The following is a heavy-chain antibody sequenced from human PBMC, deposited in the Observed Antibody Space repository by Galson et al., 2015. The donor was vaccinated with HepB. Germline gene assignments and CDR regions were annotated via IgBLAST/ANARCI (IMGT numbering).Heavy chain of an antibody. CDR1: GYTFTSYY. J-gene: IGHJ4*02. Sequence: SVKVSCKASGYTFTSYYMHWVRQAPGQGLEWMGIINPSGGSTSYAQKFQGRVTMTRDTSTSTVYMELSSLRSEDTAVYYCARGNVDVAAAGTFHFDYWGQGTLVTVSS. D-gene: IGHD6-13*01. CDR3: ARGNVDVAAAGTFHFDY. V-gene: IGHV1-46*01. CDR2: INPSGGST.